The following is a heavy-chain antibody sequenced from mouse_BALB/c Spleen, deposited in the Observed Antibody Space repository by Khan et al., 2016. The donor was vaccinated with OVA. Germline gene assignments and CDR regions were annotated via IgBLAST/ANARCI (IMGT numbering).Heavy chain of an antibody. Sequence: QIQLVQSGPELKKPGETVKISCKASGFTFTNHGMNWVKQAPGKGLKWMGWINTYTGEPTYADDFKGRFAYSLETTASTAYLQINNRKNEDTATYFCARMKPYWYFDVWGAGTTVTVS. CDR1: GFTFTNHG. CDR2: INTYTGEP. V-gene: IGHV9-3-1*01. J-gene: IGHJ1*01. CDR3: ARMKPYWYFDV.